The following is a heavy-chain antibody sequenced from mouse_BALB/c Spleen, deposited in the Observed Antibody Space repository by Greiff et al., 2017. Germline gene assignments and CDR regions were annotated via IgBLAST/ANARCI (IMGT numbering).Heavy chain of an antibody. J-gene: IGHJ4*01. CDR2: ISNGGGST. CDR1: GFTFSSYT. V-gene: IGHV5-12-2*01. CDR3: ARRGPYYDAMDY. Sequence: DVKLQESGGGLVQPGGSLKLSCAASGFTFSSYTMSWVRQTPEKRLEWVAYISNGGGSTYYPDTVKGRFTISRDNAKNTLYLQMSSLKSEDTAMYYCARRGPYYDAMDYGGQGTSVTVSS. D-gene: IGHD2-10*01.